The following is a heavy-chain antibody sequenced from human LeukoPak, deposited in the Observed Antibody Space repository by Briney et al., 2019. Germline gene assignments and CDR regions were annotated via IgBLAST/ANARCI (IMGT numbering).Heavy chain of an antibody. V-gene: IGHV1-2*02. CDR2: INPNSGGT. Sequence: ASVKVSCKASGYTFTGYYMHWVRQAPGQGLEWMGWINPNSGGTNYAQKFQGRVTMTRDTSISTAYMELSRLRSDDTAVYYCARDGMRYYGSGSYSFDPWGQGTLVTVSS. CDR3: ARDGMRYYGSGSYSFDP. J-gene: IGHJ5*02. D-gene: IGHD3-10*01. CDR1: GYTFTGYY.